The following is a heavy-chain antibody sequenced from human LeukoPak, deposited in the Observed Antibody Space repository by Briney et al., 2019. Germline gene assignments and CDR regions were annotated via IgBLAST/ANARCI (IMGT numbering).Heavy chain of an antibody. CDR1: GYTFTGYY. Sequence: ASVKVSCKASGYTFTGYYMHWVRQAPGQGLEWMGWINPNNGDTNYVQKYQGRVTMTRDTSISTAYMELSSLRSEDTAVYYCARVGRGSYLDYWGQGTLVTVPS. CDR2: INPNNGDT. V-gene: IGHV1-2*02. D-gene: IGHD1-26*01. J-gene: IGHJ4*02. CDR3: ARVGRGSYLDY.